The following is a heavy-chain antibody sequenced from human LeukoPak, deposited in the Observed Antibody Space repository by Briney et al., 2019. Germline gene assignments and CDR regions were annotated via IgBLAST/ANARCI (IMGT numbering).Heavy chain of an antibody. CDR3: AREGYYGSGSPPSLYFDY. CDR1: GFTFRNYV. CDR2: TSSDLNVK. D-gene: IGHD3-10*01. V-gene: IGHV3-30-3*01. Sequence: GGSLGLSCAASGFTFRNYVIRWVRQAPGKGLEWVAVTSSDLNVKLYADSVKGRFTISRDNSRSTLYLQMNSLRPEDTAIYYCAREGYYGSGSPPSLYFDYWGQGTLVTVSS. J-gene: IGHJ4*02.